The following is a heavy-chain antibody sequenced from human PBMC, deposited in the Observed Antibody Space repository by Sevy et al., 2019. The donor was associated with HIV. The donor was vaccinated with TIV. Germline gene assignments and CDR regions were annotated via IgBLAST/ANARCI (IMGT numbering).Heavy chain of an antibody. J-gene: IGHJ6*03. CDR3: TTDGRGYCSGGSCYSVDYYYYYMDV. Sequence: GGSLRLSCAASGFTFSNAWMSWVRQAPGKGLEWVGRIKSKTDGGTTDYAAPVKGRFTISRGDSKNTLYLQMNSLKTEDTAVYYCTTDGRGYCSGGSCYSVDYYYYYMDVWGKGTTVTVSS. D-gene: IGHD2-15*01. CDR2: IKSKTDGGTT. V-gene: IGHV3-15*01. CDR1: GFTFSNAW.